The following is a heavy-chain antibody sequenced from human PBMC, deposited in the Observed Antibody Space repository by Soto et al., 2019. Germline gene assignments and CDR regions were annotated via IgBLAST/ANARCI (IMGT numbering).Heavy chain of an antibody. CDR3: ARLIGNSWLDS. J-gene: IGHJ5*01. V-gene: IGHV6-1*01. CDR1: GDSVSSNSAT. CDR2: TYYRSKWYN. Sequence: PSQTLSLTCAISGDSVSSNSATWEWIRQSPSRGLEWLGRTYYRSKWYNDYAVSVKSRITINPDTSNNQLSLQLNSVTPDDTAVYYCARLIGNSWLDSWGQGTLVTVSP. D-gene: IGHD2-8*01.